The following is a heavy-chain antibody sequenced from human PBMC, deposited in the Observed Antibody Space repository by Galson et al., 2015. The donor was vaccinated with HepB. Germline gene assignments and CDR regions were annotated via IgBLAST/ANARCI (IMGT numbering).Heavy chain of an antibody. J-gene: IGHJ3*02. D-gene: IGHD3-3*01. Sequence: CAISGDSVSSKNAAWNWIRQSPSRGLGWLGRTYQRSRRYNDYAESVKSRITINADTSKNQVSLQLNSVTPEDTAVYYCARGATIFGANAFDIWGQGTMVTVSS. CDR3: ARGATIFGANAFDI. CDR1: GDSVSSKNAA. V-gene: IGHV6-1*01. CDR2: TYQRSRRYN.